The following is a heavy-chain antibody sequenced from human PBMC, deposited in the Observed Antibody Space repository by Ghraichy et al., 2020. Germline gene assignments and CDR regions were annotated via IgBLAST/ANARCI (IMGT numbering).Heavy chain of an antibody. CDR2: IYWNDDK. CDR1: GFSLSTSGVG. J-gene: IGHJ4*02. Sequence: SGPTLVKPTQTLTLTCTFSGFSLSTSGVGVGWIRQPPGKALEWLALIYWNDDKRYSPSLKSRLTITKDTSKNQVVLTMTNMDPVDTATYYCAHPRWPAAGTYYFDYWGQGTLVTVSS. D-gene: IGHD6-13*01. V-gene: IGHV2-5*01. CDR3: AHPRWPAAGTYYFDY.